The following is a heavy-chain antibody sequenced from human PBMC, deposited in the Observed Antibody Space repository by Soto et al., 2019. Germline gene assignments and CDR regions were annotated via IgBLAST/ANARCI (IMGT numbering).Heavy chain of an antibody. CDR1: GESIRRRSYY. V-gene: IGHV4-39*01. CDR2: IYYSGRS. Sequence: PSETLSFPCIVSGESIRRRSYYWGWLRQPPGNGLEWIGSIYYSGRSYYNPSFKSRVTISIDTSKNQFSLKLCSVTATDTAVYYCARQRTAVVTQAYFDHWGQGALVTVSS. J-gene: IGHJ4*02. CDR3: ARQRTAVVTQAYFDH. D-gene: IGHD2-21*02.